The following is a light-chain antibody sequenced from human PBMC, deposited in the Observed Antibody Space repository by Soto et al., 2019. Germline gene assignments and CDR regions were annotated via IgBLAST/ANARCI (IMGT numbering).Light chain of an antibody. CDR3: AAWDDSLKAWV. J-gene: IGLJ3*02. Sequence: QSVLTQPPSASGTPGQRVILSCSGSSSNIGSKRVNWYQQLPGTAPKLLIYSNNQRPSGVPDRFTGSKSGTSASLAISGLQSEDETDYYCAAWDDSLKAWVFGGGTKLTVL. CDR2: SNN. V-gene: IGLV1-44*01. CDR1: SSNIGSKR.